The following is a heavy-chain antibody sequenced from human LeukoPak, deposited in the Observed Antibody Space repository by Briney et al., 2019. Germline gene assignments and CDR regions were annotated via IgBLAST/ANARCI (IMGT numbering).Heavy chain of an antibody. Sequence: SETLSLTCTVSGGSISSYYWSWIRQPPGKGLEWIGYIYYSGSTNYNPSLKSRVTISVDTSKNQFSLKLSSVTAADTAVYYCARDHTRYYGMDVWGQGTTVTVSS. V-gene: IGHV4-59*01. J-gene: IGHJ6*02. CDR3: ARDHTRYYGMDV. CDR1: GGSISSYY. D-gene: IGHD2-2*02. CDR2: IYYSGST.